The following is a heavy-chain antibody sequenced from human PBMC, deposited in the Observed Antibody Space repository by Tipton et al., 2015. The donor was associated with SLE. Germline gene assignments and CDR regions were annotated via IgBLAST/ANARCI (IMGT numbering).Heavy chain of an antibody. CDR3: ARIEGGAAARRFFVY. CDR2: IKQDGSEK. D-gene: IGHD6-13*01. V-gene: IGHV3-7*03. J-gene: IGHJ4*02. CDR1: GFTFSSYW. Sequence: GSLRLSCAASGFTFSSYWMSWVRQAPGKGLEWVANIKQDGSEKYYVDSVKGRFTISRDNAKNSLYLQMNSLRAEDTAVYYCARIEGGAAARRFFVYWGQGTLVTVSS.